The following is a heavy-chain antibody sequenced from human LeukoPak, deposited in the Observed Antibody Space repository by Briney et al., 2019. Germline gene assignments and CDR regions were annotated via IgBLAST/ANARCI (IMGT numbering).Heavy chain of an antibody. J-gene: IGHJ4*02. CDR1: GYIFSNYY. Sequence: ASVKVSCKASGYIFSNYYIHWVRQAPGRGLEWMGMINPSGVDTQFAQKLHYAQKFQGRVTMTRDTSTSTVYMELSSLRSEDTAVYYCARDPCSGGSCYYSDYWGQGTLVTVSS. CDR2: INPSGVDT. D-gene: IGHD2-15*01. CDR3: ARDPCSGGSCYYSDY. V-gene: IGHV1-46*01.